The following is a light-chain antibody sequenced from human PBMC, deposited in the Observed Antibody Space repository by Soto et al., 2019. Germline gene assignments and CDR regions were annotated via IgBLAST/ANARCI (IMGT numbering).Light chain of an antibody. J-gene: IGKJ2*01. V-gene: IGKV1-5*03. CDR3: QQYNSFPYT. CDR2: NTS. CDR1: QSISSW. Sequence: DIQMTQSPSTLSASVRDRVTISCRASQSISSWLAWYQQKPGKAPKLLLFNTSSLESGAPSRFSGSGSGTEFSLTISSLQPDDFATYYCQQYNSFPYTFGRGTKLEIK.